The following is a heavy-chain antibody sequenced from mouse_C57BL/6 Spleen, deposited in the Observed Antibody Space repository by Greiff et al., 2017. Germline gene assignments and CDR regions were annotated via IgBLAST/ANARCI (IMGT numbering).Heavy chain of an antibody. V-gene: IGHV5-6*01. CDR2: ISSGGSYT. CDR1: GFTFSSYG. CDR3: ARELGGRFAY. J-gene: IGHJ3*01. D-gene: IGHD4-1*01. Sequence: EVKVVESGGDLVKPGGSLKLSCAASGFTFSSYGMSWVRQTPDKRLEWVATISSGGSYTYYPDSVKGRFTISRDNAKNTLYLQMSSLKSEDTAMYYCARELGGRFAYWGQGTLVTVSA.